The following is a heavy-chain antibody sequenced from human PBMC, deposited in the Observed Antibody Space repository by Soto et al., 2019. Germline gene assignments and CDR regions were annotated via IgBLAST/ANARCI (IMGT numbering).Heavy chain of an antibody. CDR3: ATQAVRGVILS. CDR2: ISTSNGNP. J-gene: IGHJ5*02. Sequence: QVQLVQSGAEVKKPGASVKFSCKASGYTFTTYGITWVRQAPGQGLECMGWISTSNGNPNYAQKFEGRLSMTTDTSTSTAYMELKSLRSDDTAVYYCATQAVRGVILSWGQGTLVTVSS. CDR1: GYTFTTYG. V-gene: IGHV1-18*01. D-gene: IGHD3-10*01.